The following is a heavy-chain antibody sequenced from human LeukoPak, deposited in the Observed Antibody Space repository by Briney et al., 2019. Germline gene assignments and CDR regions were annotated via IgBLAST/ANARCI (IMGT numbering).Heavy chain of an antibody. V-gene: IGHV1-8*02. CDR1: GYTFTSYY. CDR2: MNPNSGNT. D-gene: IGHD3-3*01. CDR3: ARGYGDFWSGYYTGLYYYGMDV. Sequence: ASVKASCKASGYTFTSYYMHWVRQAPGQGLEWMGWMNPNSGNTGYAQKFQGRVTMTRNTSISTAYMELNSLRSEDTAVYYCARGYGDFWSGYYTGLYYYGMDVWGQGTTVTVSS. J-gene: IGHJ6*02.